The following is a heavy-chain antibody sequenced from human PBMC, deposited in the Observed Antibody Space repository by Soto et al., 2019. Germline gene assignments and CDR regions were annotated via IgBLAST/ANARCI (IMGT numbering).Heavy chain of an antibody. D-gene: IGHD6-25*01. CDR2: IHHSGST. Sequence: SETLSLTCAVSGGSINTYYWSWVRQPPGKGLEWIGNIHHSGSTNYNPSLNSRVTISIDTSKNKLSLWLNSVTAADTAVYYCARPTSSGTYHYGMDVWGQGTTVTSP. J-gene: IGHJ6*02. CDR1: GGSINTYY. CDR3: ARPTSSGTYHYGMDV. V-gene: IGHV4-59*01.